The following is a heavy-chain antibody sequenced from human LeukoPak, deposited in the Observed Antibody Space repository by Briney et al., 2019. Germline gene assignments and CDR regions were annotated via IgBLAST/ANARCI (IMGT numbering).Heavy chain of an antibody. Sequence: SSVKVSCKASGGTFSSYAISRVRQAPGQGREWMGRIIPIFGTANYAQKFQGRVTITTDESTSTAYMELSSLRSEDTAVYYCARGRNYYGSGSYYPLNYYYYYMDVWGKGTTVTVSS. CDR2: IIPIFGTA. V-gene: IGHV1-69*05. D-gene: IGHD3-10*01. J-gene: IGHJ6*03. CDR1: GGTFSSYA. CDR3: ARGRNYYGSGSYYPLNYYYYYMDV.